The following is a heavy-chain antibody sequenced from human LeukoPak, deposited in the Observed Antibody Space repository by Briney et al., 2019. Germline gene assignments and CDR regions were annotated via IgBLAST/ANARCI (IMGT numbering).Heavy chain of an antibody. CDR2: IYHSGST. V-gene: IGHV4-38-2*02. CDR3: ARELPRQWLRFGTFDY. CDR1: GYSISSGYY. Sequence: SETLSLTCAVSGYSISSGYYWGWIRQPPGKGLEWIGSIYHSGSTYYNPSLKGRVTISVDTSKNQFSLKLSSVTAADTAVYYCARELPRQWLRFGTFDYWGQGTLVTVSS. D-gene: IGHD5-12*01. J-gene: IGHJ4*02.